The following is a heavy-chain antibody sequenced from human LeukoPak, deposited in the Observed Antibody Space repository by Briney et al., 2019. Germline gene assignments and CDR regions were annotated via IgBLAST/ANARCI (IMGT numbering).Heavy chain of an antibody. D-gene: IGHD4-17*01. J-gene: IGHJ4*02. V-gene: IGHV4-31*03. CDR2: IYYSGST. CDR1: GGSISSGGYY. CDR3: AREDYGRYYFDY. Sequence: PSETLSLTCTVSGGSISSGGYYWSWIRQHPGKGLEWIGYIYYSGSTYYNPSLKSRVTISVDTSKNQFSLKLSTVTAADTAVYYCAREDYGRYYFDYWGQGTLVTVSS.